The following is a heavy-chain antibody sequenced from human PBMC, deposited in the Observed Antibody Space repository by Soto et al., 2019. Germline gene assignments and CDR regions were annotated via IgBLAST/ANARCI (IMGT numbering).Heavy chain of an antibody. V-gene: IGHV4-30-4*01. J-gene: IGHJ6*02. D-gene: IGHD3-9*01. CDR2: IYYSGST. CDR1: VGSICSGAYY. Sequence: SLTCTVSVGSICSGAYYWRLIRQPPGEGLGWIGYIYYSGSTYYNPSLKSRVTISVDTSKNQFSLKLSSVTAADTAVYYCARDHYVYDILTGYGYYYGMDVWGQGTTVTVSS. CDR3: ARDHYVYDILTGYGYYYGMDV.